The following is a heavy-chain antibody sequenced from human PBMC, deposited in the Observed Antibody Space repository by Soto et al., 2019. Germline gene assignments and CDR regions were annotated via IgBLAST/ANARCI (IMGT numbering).Heavy chain of an antibody. CDR1: GYMFTGYY. Sequence: QVQLVQSGAEVREPGASLKVSCKASGYMFTGYYLHWVRQAPGQGLEWMGWINPNIGDTNYAQKFQDRVSMTRDTSISTAYMELRRLRSDDTAVYYCARARTYYFDSSSYEYWGQGTLVTVSS. V-gene: IGHV1-2*02. J-gene: IGHJ4*02. D-gene: IGHD3-22*01. CDR3: ARARTYYFDSSSYEY. CDR2: INPNIGDT.